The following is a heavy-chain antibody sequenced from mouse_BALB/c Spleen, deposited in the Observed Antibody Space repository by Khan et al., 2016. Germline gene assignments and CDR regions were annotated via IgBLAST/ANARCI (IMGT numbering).Heavy chain of an antibody. Sequence: QVQLQQPGAELARPGASVKLSCKASGYTFTSYWMQWVKQRPGQGLEWIGAIYPGDGDTRYTQKFKGKATLTADKSSSTAYMQPSSLASEDSAVYYCARYGKGYYFDSWGQGTTLTVSS. CDR3: ARYGKGYYFDS. CDR1: GYTFTSYW. CDR2: IYPGDGDT. V-gene: IGHV1-87*01. J-gene: IGHJ2*01. D-gene: IGHD2-1*01.